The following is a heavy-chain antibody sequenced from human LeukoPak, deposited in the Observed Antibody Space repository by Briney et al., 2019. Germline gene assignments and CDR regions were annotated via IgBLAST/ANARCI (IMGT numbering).Heavy chain of an antibody. D-gene: IGHD2-15*01. J-gene: IGHJ4*02. CDR1: GFSFSKYV. Sequence: GGSLRLSCAASGFSFSKYVMFWVRQTPGKGLEHVSGITTNGGSTYYASSVRGRFTISRDNSKSTLYLQMGSLRAEDMAIYYCARVAAASGGGFPALDYWGQGTLVTVSS. V-gene: IGHV3-64*01. CDR3: ARVAAASGGGFPALDY. CDR2: ITTNGGST.